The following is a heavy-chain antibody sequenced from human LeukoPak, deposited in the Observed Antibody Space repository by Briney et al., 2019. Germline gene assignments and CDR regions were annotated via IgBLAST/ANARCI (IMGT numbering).Heavy chain of an antibody. CDR1: GFTFSSYA. D-gene: IGHD6-13*01. V-gene: IGHV3-23*01. Sequence: GGSLRLSCAASGFTFSSYAMSWVRQAPGKGLEWVSAISGSGGSTYYADSVKGRFTISRDNSKNTLFLQMNSLRAEDTAVYYCARDSAYSSSWGYFDYWGQGTLVTVSS. CDR3: ARDSAYSSSWGYFDY. J-gene: IGHJ4*02. CDR2: ISGSGGST.